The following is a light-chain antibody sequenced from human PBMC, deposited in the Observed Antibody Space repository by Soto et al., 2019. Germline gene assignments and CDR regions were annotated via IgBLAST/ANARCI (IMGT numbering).Light chain of an antibody. CDR1: QSVSGRQ. V-gene: IGKV3-20*01. CDR3: QHYGNSTLT. Sequence: EMVLRQSPGTLSLSPGEGATLSWRAGQSVSGRQLAWYQQKPGQAPSPFVYGASSRATGIPERFSGSVSETDATISISRLQNEDFPVYYCQHYGNSTLTFGQGTRLEIK. CDR2: GAS. J-gene: IGKJ5*01.